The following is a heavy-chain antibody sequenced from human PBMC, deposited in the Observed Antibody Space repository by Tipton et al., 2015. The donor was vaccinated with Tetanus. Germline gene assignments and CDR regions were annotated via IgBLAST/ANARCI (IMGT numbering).Heavy chain of an antibody. Sequence: SGPEVKKPGESLKISCKGSGYSFASFWVGWVRQVPGKGLEWVAVIYTGGSTYYADSVRGRFTISRDNSRDTLFLQMTSLRVDDTAVYYCVSSPRFRTGRFEAWGQGTHVTVSS. CDR2: IYTGGST. CDR3: VSSPRFRTGRFEA. J-gene: IGHJ5*02. V-gene: IGHV3-53*01. D-gene: IGHD3-3*01. CDR1: GYSFASFW.